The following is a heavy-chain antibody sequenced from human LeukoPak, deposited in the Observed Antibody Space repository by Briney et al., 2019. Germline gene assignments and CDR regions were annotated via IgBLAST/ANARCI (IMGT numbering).Heavy chain of an antibody. Sequence: SQTLSLTCTVSGGSISSGSYYWSWIRQPAGKGLEWIGRIYTGGSTNYNPSLKSRVTISVDTSKNQFSLKLSSVTAADTAVYYCARSPLIPAAGWFDPWGQGTLVTVSS. CDR1: GGSISSGSYY. V-gene: IGHV4-61*02. D-gene: IGHD2-2*01. J-gene: IGHJ5*02. CDR3: ARSPLIPAAGWFDP. CDR2: IYTGGST.